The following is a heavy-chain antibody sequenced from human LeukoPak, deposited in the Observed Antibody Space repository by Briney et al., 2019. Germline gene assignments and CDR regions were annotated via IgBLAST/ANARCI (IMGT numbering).Heavy chain of an antibody. Sequence: SETLSLTCAVYGGSFSGYYWSWIRQPPGKGLEWVGEINHSGSTSYNPSLKSRVTISVDTSKNQFSLKLSSVTAADTAVYYCARVRAAAGSTEFDYWGQGTLVTVSS. J-gene: IGHJ4*02. V-gene: IGHV4-34*01. CDR1: GGSFSGYY. CDR2: INHSGST. D-gene: IGHD6-13*01. CDR3: ARVRAAAGSTEFDY.